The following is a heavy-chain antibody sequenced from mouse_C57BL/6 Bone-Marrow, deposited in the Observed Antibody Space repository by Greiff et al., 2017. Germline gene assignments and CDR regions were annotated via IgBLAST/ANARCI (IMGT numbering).Heavy chain of an antibody. CDR2: IYPRSGNT. D-gene: IGHD2-1*01. Sequence: VQLQQSGAELARPGASVKLSCKASGYTFTSSGISWVKQRTGKGLAWIGEIYPRSGNTYYNEKFKGKATLTADKSSSTAYMELRSLTSEDSAVYFCSGYRNYSAWFAYWGQGTLVTVSA. V-gene: IGHV1-81*01. CDR1: GYTFTSSG. J-gene: IGHJ3*01. CDR3: SGYRNYSAWFAY.